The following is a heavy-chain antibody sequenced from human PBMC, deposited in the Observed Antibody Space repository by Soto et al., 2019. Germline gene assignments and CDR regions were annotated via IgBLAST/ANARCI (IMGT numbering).Heavy chain of an antibody. V-gene: IGHV4-31*03. CDR1: GGSIKIDAYN. Sequence: QVQLQESGPGLVQPSQTLSLTCTVSGGSIKIDAYNWNWVRQHPGKGLEWLGYTHYDGTTYYNPSLKGRISISTDASETQFSLKLTSVTAADTAVYYCTRNPFDYGDYGGVPGGAFQIWGQGAMVTVSS. D-gene: IGHD4-17*01. CDR2: THYDGTT. CDR3: TRNPFDYGDYGGVPGGAFQI. J-gene: IGHJ3*02.